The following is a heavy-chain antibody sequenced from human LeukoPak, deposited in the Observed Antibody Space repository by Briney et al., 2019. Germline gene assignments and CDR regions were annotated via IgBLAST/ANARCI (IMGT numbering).Heavy chain of an antibody. Sequence: KPSETLSLTCTVSGGSISSSSYYWGWIRQPRGKGLEWNGSIYYSGSTYYNPSLKSRVTISVDTSKNQFSLKLSSVTAADTAVYYCASTIFGVVIMSFYFDYWGQGTLVTVSS. CDR2: IYYSGST. CDR3: ASTIFGVVIMSFYFDY. D-gene: IGHD3-3*01. V-gene: IGHV4-39*01. CDR1: GGSISSSSYY. J-gene: IGHJ4*02.